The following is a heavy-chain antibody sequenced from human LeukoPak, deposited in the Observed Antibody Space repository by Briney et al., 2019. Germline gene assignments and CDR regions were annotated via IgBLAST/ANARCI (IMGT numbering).Heavy chain of an antibody. V-gene: IGHV1-18*01. J-gene: IGHJ4*02. CDR3: ARVSTHIVGATPDGY. Sequence: ASVKVSCKASGGTFSSYAISWVRQAPGQGLEWMGWISAYNGNTNYAQKLQGRVTMTTDTSTSTAYMELRSLRSDDTAVYYCARVSTHIVGATPDGYWGQGTLVTVSS. CDR1: GGTFSSYA. D-gene: IGHD1-26*01. CDR2: ISAYNGNT.